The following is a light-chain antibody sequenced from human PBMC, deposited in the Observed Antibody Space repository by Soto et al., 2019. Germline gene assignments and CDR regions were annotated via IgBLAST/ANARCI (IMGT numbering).Light chain of an antibody. CDR1: QSVSSSY. Sequence: EIVLTQSPGTLSLSPGERATLSCRASQSVSSSYLAWYQQKPGQAPTLLIYDASNRATGIPARFSGSGSGTESTLTISSLEPEDFAVYYCQQRIDWPPAWAFGQGTKVDIK. CDR3: QQRIDWPPAWA. V-gene: IGKV3D-20*02. J-gene: IGKJ1*01. CDR2: DAS.